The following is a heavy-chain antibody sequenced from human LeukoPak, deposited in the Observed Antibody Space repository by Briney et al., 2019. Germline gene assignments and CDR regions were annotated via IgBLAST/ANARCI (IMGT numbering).Heavy chain of an antibody. CDR1: GGSFSGYY. CDR2: INHSGST. Sequence: SETLSLTCAVYGGSFSGYYWSWIRQPPGKGLEWIGEINHSGSTNYNPSLESRVTISVDTSKNQFSLKLSSVTAADTAVYYCARTRPYYYGSGSSDYWGQGTLVTVSS. CDR3: ARTRPYYYGSGSSDY. J-gene: IGHJ4*02. V-gene: IGHV4-34*01. D-gene: IGHD3-10*01.